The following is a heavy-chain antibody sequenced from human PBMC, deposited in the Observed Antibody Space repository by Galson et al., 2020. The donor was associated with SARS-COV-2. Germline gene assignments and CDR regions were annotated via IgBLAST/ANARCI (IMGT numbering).Heavy chain of an antibody. CDR1: GFSLSTTGMC. CDR3: ARSPRGVAVN. V-gene: IGHV2-70*11. J-gene: IGHJ4*02. D-gene: IGHD3-10*01. Sequence: SGPTLVKPTQTLTLTCPFSGFSLSTTGMCVSWIRQPPGKALEWLARIDWGADKYYSTSLKTRLTISKYTSKNQVVLTMTNMDPVDTATYYCARSPRGVAVNWGQGTLVTVSS. CDR2: IDWGADK.